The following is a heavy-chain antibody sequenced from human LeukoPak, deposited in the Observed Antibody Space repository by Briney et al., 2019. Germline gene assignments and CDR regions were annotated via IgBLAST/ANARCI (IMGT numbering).Heavy chain of an antibody. J-gene: IGHJ4*02. Sequence: GGSLRLFCGASGFTFSSYGMHWVRQAPDEALVWVAFIRYDGSNKYYAHSVKGRFTISRDNYKNTLYLQMNSVRGEDTAVYYCAKEGRGVLDYWGQGTLVTVSS. CDR1: GFTFSSYG. D-gene: IGHD3-10*01. V-gene: IGHV3-30*02. CDR2: IRYDGSNK. CDR3: AKEGRGVLDY.